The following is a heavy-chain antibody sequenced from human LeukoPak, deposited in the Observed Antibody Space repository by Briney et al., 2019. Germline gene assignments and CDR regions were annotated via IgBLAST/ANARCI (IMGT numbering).Heavy chain of an antibody. D-gene: IGHD2-21*02. J-gene: IGHJ5*02. CDR2: ISAYNGNT. Sequence: ASVKVSCKASGYTFTSYGISWVRQAPGQGLEWMGWISAYNGNTNYAQKLQGRVTMTTDTSTSTAYMELRSLRSDDTAVYYCARVAVSLTYCGGDCNLHWFDPWGQGTLVTVSS. V-gene: IGHV1-18*01. CDR1: GYTFTSYG. CDR3: ARVAVSLTYCGGDCNLHWFDP.